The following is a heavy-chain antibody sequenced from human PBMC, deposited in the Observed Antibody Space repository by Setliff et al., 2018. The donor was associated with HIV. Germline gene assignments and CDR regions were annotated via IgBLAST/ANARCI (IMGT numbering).Heavy chain of an antibody. D-gene: IGHD2-15*01. CDR3: AREHCSGGSCNGFDI. J-gene: IGHJ3*02. Sequence: SETLSLTCTVSGGSISSYYWSWIRQPPGKGLEWIGHIYYSGSTNYNPSLKSRVTISVDTSRNQFSLKLGSVTAADTAMYYCAREHCSGGSCNGFDIWGQGTMVTVSS. V-gene: IGHV4-59*08. CDR1: GGSISSYY. CDR2: IYYSGST.